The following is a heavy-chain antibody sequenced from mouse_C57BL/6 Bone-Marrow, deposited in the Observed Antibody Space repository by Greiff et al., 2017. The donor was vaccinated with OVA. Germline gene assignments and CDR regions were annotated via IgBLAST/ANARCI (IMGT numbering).Heavy chain of an antibody. CDR1: GYTFTSYG. CDR3: ASGGDPYYFDY. J-gene: IGHJ2*01. Sequence: QVQLKESGAELARPGASVKLSCKASGYTFTSYGISWVKQRTGQGLEWIGEIYPRSGNTYFNEKFKGKATLTADKSSSTAYMELRSLTSEDSAVYFCASGGDPYYFDYWGQGTTLTVSS. V-gene: IGHV1-81*01. CDR2: IYPRSGNT.